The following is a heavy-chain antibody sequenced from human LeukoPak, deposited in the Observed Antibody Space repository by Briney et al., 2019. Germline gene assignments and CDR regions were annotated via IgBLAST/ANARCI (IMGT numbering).Heavy chain of an antibody. J-gene: IGHJ3*02. CDR3: ARGSGYGDYSQSTFDI. D-gene: IGHD4-17*01. Sequence: GGSLRLSCAASGFTFSSYAMHWVRQAPGKGLEYVSAISSNGGSTYYANSVKGRFTISRDNSKNTLYLQVGSLRAEDMAVYYCARGSGYGDYSQSTFDIWGQGTMVTVSS. CDR1: GFTFSSYA. V-gene: IGHV3-64*01. CDR2: ISSNGGST.